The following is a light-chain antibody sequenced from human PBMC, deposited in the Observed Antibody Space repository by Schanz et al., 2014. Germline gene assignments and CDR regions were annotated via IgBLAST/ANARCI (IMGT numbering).Light chain of an antibody. V-gene: IGKV3-15*01. Sequence: EMVMTQSPATLSVSPGERVTLSCRASQSVSSNLAWYQQRPGQAPRLLIYGASTRATGIPARFSGSGSGTEFTLTISSLQPDDLASFYCQQYHSYPVTFGGGTKVQIK. CDR1: QSVSSN. CDR3: QQYHSYPVT. J-gene: IGKJ4*01. CDR2: GAS.